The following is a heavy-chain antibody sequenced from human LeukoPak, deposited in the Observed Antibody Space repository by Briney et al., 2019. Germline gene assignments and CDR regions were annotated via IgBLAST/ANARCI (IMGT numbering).Heavy chain of an antibody. Sequence: GGSLRLSCAASGFTFSSYAMHWVRQAPGKGLEWVAVISYDGSNKYYADSVKGRFTISRDNSKNTLYLQMNSLRAEDTAVYYCARDDGYASPPGGYWGQGTLVTVSS. CDR1: GFTFSSYA. V-gene: IGHV3-30-3*01. D-gene: IGHD3-16*01. J-gene: IGHJ4*02. CDR2: ISYDGSNK. CDR3: ARDDGYASPPGGY.